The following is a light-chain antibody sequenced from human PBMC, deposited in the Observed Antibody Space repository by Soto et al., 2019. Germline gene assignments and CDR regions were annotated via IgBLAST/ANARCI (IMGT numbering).Light chain of an antibody. CDR1: QSVSTNS. J-gene: IGKJ4*01. V-gene: IGKV3-20*01. CDR3: QQYGSSVLT. CDR2: GAS. Sequence: EIVLTQSPDTLSLSPGERAALSCRASQSVSTNSLAWYQQKPGQAPRPLIYGASSRVTGTPDRFSGSGSGTDFTLFISRLEPEDFAVYYCQQYGSSVLTFGGGTKVAMK.